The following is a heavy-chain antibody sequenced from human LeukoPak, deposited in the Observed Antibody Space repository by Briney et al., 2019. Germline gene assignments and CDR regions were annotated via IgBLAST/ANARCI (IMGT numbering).Heavy chain of an antibody. D-gene: IGHD3-3*01. CDR1: GGSISSSSYY. CDR3: ARGVHVLRFLEWLSAWFDP. Sequence: PSETLSLTCTVSGGSISSSSYYWGWIRQPPGKGLEWIGSIYYSGSTYYNPSLKCRVTISVDTSKNQFSLKLSSVTAADTAVYYCARGVHVLRFLEWLSAWFDPWGQGTLVTVSS. J-gene: IGHJ5*02. CDR2: IYYSGST. V-gene: IGHV4-39*07.